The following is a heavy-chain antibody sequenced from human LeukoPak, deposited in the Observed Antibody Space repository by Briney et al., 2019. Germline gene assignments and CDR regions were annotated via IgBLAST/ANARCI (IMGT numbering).Heavy chain of an antibody. V-gene: IGHV3-23*01. CDR3: AKDGGPTVLWYFDS. J-gene: IGHJ4*02. D-gene: IGHD1-1*01. CDR1: GFSFSDSA. Sequence: GGSLRLSCAASGFSFSDSAMSWVRQAPGKGLEWVSGISGAGGTTNYADSVKGRFTVSRDNSKNTFYLQMNSLRADDTAVYYCAKDGGPTVLWYFDSWGRGTLLTVSS. CDR2: ISGAGGTT.